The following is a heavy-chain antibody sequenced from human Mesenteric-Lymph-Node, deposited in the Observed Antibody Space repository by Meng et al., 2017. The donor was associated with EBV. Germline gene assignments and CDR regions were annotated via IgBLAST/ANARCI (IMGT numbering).Heavy chain of an antibody. Sequence: QVQLQESGPGLVKPSXXLSLTCPASGDSITSTNWWTWVRQPPGKGLEWIGEIHHSGGTNYNPNPSLKSRITISVDKSKNQFSLNLNSVTAADTAVYYCAKSKRYLLGDNWFDTWGQGTLVTVSS. J-gene: IGHJ5*02. V-gene: IGHV4-4*02. CDR3: AKSKRYLLGDNWFDT. CDR1: GDSITSTNW. D-gene: IGHD1-26*01. CDR2: IHHSGGT.